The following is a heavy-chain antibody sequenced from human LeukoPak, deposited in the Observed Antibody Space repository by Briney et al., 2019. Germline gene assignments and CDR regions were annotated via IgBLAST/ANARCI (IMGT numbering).Heavy chain of an antibody. Sequence: GGSLRLSCAASGFTFSSYAMSWVRQAPGKGLEWVSAISGGGGSTYYADSVKGRFTISRNNSKNTLFLQMNSLRADDTAVYYCAKGRDSLTTFDPWGQGTLVSVSS. V-gene: IGHV3-23*01. CDR1: GFTFSSYA. CDR3: AKGRDSLTTFDP. CDR2: ISGGGGST. J-gene: IGHJ5*02. D-gene: IGHD1-14*01.